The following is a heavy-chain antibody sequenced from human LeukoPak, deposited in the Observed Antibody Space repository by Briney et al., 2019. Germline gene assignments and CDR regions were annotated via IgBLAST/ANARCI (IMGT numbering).Heavy chain of an antibody. J-gene: IGHJ4*02. V-gene: IGHV3-30*18. CDR3: AKDRYSGTTSPFDF. CDR1: GFTFNTYG. CDR2: ISPDGTNK. Sequence: GGSLRLSCGASGFTFNTYGMHWVRQAPGKGLEWVAVISPDGTNKFYADPVKGRFTISRDNSKNTLYLQMNSLRTDDTAVYYCAKDRYSGTTSPFDFRGQGTLVIVSS. D-gene: IGHD1-26*01.